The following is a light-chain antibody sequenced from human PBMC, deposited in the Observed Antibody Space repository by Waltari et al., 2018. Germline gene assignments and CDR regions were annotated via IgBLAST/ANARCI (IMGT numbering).Light chain of an antibody. CDR1: PTVLDSSNNRNY. J-gene: IGKJ3*01. CDR2: WAS. Sequence: IVMTQSPDSLAVYLGERATINCKSSPTVLDSSNNRNYLAWYQQKPGQPPKLLIYWASSRESGVPDRFSGSGSGTDFTLTITSLQAEDVAVYYCQQYYSPPPLFTFGPGTKVDIK. CDR3: QQYYSPPPLFT. V-gene: IGKV4-1*01.